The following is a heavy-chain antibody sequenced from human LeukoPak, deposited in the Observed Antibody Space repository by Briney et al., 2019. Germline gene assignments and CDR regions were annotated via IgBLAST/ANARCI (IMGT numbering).Heavy chain of an antibody. J-gene: IGHJ4*02. Sequence: SQPLSLTCTVSGGSISSGSYHWRWIRPPAGKGLEGIGRIYTSGNTNHNPSLKSRFTISVDTPKNQFSLKLSSVTAADTAVYYCAKGYFDYWGQGTLVTVSS. CDR1: GGSISSGSYH. CDR3: AKGYFDY. V-gene: IGHV4-61*02. CDR2: IYTSGNT.